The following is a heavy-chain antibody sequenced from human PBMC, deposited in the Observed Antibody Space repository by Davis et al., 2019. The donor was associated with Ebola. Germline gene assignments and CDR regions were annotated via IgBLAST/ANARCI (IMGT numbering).Heavy chain of an antibody. CDR2: IKQDGSEK. CDR1: GFTFSSYW. Sequence: GESLKISCAASGFTFSSYWMSWVRQAPGKGLEWVANIKQDGSEKYYVDSVKGRFTISRDNAKNSLYLQMNSLRAEDTAVYYCARVHLWFGELLSNWFDPWGQGTLVTVSS. CDR3: ARVHLWFGELLSNWFDP. J-gene: IGHJ5*02. V-gene: IGHV3-7*03. D-gene: IGHD3-10*01.